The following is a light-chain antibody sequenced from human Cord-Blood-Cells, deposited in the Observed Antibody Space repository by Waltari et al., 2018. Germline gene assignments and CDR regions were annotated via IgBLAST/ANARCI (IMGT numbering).Light chain of an antibody. V-gene: IGLV2-8*01. CDR3: SSYAGSNNYV. Sequence: QSALTQPPSASGSPGQSVTISCTGTSSDVGGYNYVSWYQQHPGKAPKRMIYEVSKRPSGVPDRFSGSKSGNTASLTVSGLQAEDEADYYCSSYAGSNNYVLGTGTKVTVL. CDR1: SSDVGGYNY. CDR2: EVS. J-gene: IGLJ1*01.